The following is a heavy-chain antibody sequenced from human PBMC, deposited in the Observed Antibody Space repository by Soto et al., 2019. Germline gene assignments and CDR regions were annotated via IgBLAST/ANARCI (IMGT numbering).Heavy chain of an antibody. CDR3: ARLYCSSTSCPTYYYGMDV. J-gene: IGHJ6*02. CDR2: INHSGST. CDR1: GGSFSGYY. D-gene: IGHD2-2*01. V-gene: IGHV4-34*01. Sequence: QVQLQQWGAGLLKPSETLSLTCAVYGGSFSGYYWSWIRQPPGKGLEWIGEINHSGSTNYNPSLKSRVTISVDTSKNQFSLKLSSVTAAATAVYYCARLYCSSTSCPTYYYGMDVWGQGTTVTVSS.